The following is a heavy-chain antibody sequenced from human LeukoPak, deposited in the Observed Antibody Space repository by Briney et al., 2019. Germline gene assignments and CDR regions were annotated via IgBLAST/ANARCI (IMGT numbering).Heavy chain of an antibody. J-gene: IGHJ6*04. CDR2: IYHSGST. V-gene: IGHV4-30-2*01. CDR1: GGSISSGGYS. Sequence: SQTLSLTCAVSGGSISSGGYSWSWIRHPPGKGLEWIGYIYHSGSTYYNPSLKSRVTISVDRSKNQFSLKLSSVTAADTAVYYCARCSYGSGSYYSRTYYYYGMDVWGKGTTVTVSS. D-gene: IGHD3-10*01. CDR3: ARCSYGSGSYYSRTYYYYGMDV.